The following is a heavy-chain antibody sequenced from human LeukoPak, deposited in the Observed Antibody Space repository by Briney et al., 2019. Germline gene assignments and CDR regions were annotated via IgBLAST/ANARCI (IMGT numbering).Heavy chain of an antibody. D-gene: IGHD6-6*01. CDR3: ARGIAAFDY. CDR1: GFTFSSYA. CDR2: ISYDGSNK. Sequence: PGRSLRLSCAASGFTFSSYAMRWVRQAPGKGLEWVAVISYDGSNKYYADSVKGRFTISRDNSKNTLYLQMNSLRAEDTAVYYCARGIAAFDYWGQGTLVTVSS. J-gene: IGHJ4*02. V-gene: IGHV3-30-3*01.